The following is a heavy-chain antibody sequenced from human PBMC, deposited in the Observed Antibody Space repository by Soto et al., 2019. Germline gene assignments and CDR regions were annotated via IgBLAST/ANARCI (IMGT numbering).Heavy chain of an antibody. J-gene: IGHJ6*02. CDR3: ARDDMGSYYYYYGMDV. V-gene: IGHV4-4*07. CDR2: IYTSGST. D-gene: IGHD1-26*01. Sequence: TLSLTCTVSGGSISSYYWSWIRQPAGKGLEWIGRIYTSGSTNYNPSLKSRVTMSVDTSKNQFSLKLSSVTAADTAVYYCARDDMGSYYYYYGMDVWGQGTTVTVSS. CDR1: GGSISSYY.